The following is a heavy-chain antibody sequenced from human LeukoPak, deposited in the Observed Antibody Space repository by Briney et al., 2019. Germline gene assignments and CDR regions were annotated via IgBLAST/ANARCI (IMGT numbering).Heavy chain of an antibody. CDR2: IYYSGST. V-gene: IGHV4-39*07. J-gene: IGHJ3*02. Sequence: GSLRLSCAASGFTFSSYAMSWVRQPPGKGLEWIGSIYYSGSTYYNPSLKSRVTISVDTSKNQFSLKLSSVTAADTAVYYCARERIAVDGTTSDAFDIWGRGTMVTVSS. CDR1: GFTFSSYA. CDR3: ARERIAVDGTTSDAFDI. D-gene: IGHD6-13*01.